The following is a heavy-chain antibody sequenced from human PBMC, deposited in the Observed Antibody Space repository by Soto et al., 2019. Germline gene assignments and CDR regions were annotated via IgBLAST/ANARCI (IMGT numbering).Heavy chain of an antibody. CDR1: GGSISSGGYS. J-gene: IGHJ3*02. D-gene: IGHD3-22*01. Sequence: QLQLQESGSGLVKASQTLSLTCAVSGGSISSGGYSWSWIRQPPGKGLEWIGYIYDGSTYYNPSLKSRVTIAIDRSKNQFSLKLSSVTAADTAVYYCASSGSRWIGAFDIWGQGTMVTVSS. V-gene: IGHV4-30-2*01. CDR3: ASSGSRWIGAFDI. CDR2: IYDGST.